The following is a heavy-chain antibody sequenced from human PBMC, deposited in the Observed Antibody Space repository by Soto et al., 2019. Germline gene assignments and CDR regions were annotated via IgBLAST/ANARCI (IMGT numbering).Heavy chain of an antibody. V-gene: IGHV4-34*01. CDR3: ARGHRARYFDY. CDR1: GGSFSGYY. Sequence: PLEILSLTCAVYGGSFSGYYWSWIRQPPGKGLEWIGEINHSGSTNYNPSLKSRVTISVDTSKNQFSLKLSSVTAADTAVYYCARGHRARYFDYWGQGTLVTVSS. CDR2: INHSGST. J-gene: IGHJ4*02.